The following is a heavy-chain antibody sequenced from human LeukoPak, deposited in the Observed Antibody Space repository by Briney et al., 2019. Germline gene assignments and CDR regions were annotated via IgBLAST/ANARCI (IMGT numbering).Heavy chain of an antibody. V-gene: IGHV3-21*01. D-gene: IGHD3-10*01. CDR3: ARDVRDYYGSRRMDV. Sequence: GGSLRLYCAASGFTFSSYSMNWVRQAPGKGLEWVSSISSSSSYIYYADSVKGRFTISRDNAKNSLYLQMNSLRAEDTAVYYCARDVRDYYGSRRMDVWGKGTTVTVSS. J-gene: IGHJ6*03. CDR1: GFTFSSYS. CDR2: ISSSSSYI.